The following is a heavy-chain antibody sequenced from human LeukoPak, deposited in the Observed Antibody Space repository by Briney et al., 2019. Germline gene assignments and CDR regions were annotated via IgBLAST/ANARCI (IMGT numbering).Heavy chain of an antibody. D-gene: IGHD2-8*02. V-gene: IGHV1-18*01. CDR2: ISAHTGDT. CDR3: ARESPGDFDF. J-gene: IGHJ4*02. Sequence: GASVKVSCKASGYTFTNYGINWVRQAPGQGLEWVGWISAHTGDTNYAQKVQGRVTMTTDTSTSTVYMKLRSLKSDDTAIYYWARESPGDFDFWGQGTLVTVSS. CDR1: GYTFTNYG.